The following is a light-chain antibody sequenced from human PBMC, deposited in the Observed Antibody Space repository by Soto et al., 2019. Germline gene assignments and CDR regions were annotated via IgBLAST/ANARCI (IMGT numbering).Light chain of an antibody. CDR2: AAS. J-gene: IGKJ1*01. CDR1: QSISNY. CDR3: QQSYSSPRT. Sequence: DIQMTQSPSSLSASVGDRVTITCRASQSISNYLNWYQQTPGKAPKLLIYAASSLQSGVPSRFSGSGSGTDFTLTISRLQPEDFATYYCQQSYSSPRTFGQGTKVDIK. V-gene: IGKV1-39*01.